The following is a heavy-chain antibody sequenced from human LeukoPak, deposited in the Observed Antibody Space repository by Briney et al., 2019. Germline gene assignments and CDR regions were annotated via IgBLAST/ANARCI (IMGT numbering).Heavy chain of an antibody. CDR1: GFTFSTYG. CDR2: IWFDGRYE. Sequence: GGSLRLSCAASGFTFSTYGMHWVRQAPGKGLEWVAIIWFDGRYEFYADSVKGRFTISRDNSKNTLYLQMNCLRAEDTAVYYCARDYPVYCSTVSCPPRYYYYGLDVWGQGTTVTVSS. J-gene: IGHJ6*02. D-gene: IGHD2-2*01. V-gene: IGHV3-33*01. CDR3: ARDYPVYCSTVSCPPRYYYYGLDV.